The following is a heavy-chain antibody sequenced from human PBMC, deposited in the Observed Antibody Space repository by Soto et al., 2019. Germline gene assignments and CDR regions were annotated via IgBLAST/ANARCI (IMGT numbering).Heavy chain of an antibody. D-gene: IGHD2-15*01. CDR1: GFTFSSYA. CDR2: ISYDGSNK. J-gene: IGHJ4*02. CDR3: AREPPYCSGGSCYYFDY. V-gene: IGHV3-30*04. Sequence: GGSLRLSCAASGFTFSSYAMHWVRQAPGKGLEWVAVISYDGSNKYYADSVKGRFTISRDNSKNTLYLQMNSLRAEDTAVYSCAREPPYCSGGSCYYFDYWGQGTLVTVSS.